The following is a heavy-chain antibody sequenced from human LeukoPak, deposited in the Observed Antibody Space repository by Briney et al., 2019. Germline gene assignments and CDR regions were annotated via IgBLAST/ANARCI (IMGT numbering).Heavy chain of an antibody. J-gene: IGHJ5*02. CDR2: INHSGST. CDR1: GGSFSGYY. Sequence: NPSETLSLTCAVYGGSFSGYYWSWIRQPPGKGLEWIGEINHSGSTNYNPSLKSRVTISIDTSKNQFSLKLTSVTAADTAVYYCARKRAFLRGRSPDWFDPWGQGTLVTVSS. CDR3: ARKRAFLRGRSPDWFDP. V-gene: IGHV4-34*01. D-gene: IGHD3-3*01.